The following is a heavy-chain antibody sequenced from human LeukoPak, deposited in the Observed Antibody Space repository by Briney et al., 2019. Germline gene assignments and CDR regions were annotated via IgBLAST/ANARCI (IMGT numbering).Heavy chain of an antibody. CDR1: GGSISSYY. CDR2: IYTSGST. CDR3: ARGPQIRWGSYRSLYYYYGMDV. D-gene: IGHD3-16*02. J-gene: IGHJ6*02. Sequence: PSETLSLTCTVSGGSISSYYWSWIRQPAGKGLEWIGRIYTSGSTNYNPSPKSRVTMSVDTSKSQFSLQLSSVTAADTAVYYCARGPQIRWGSYRSLYYYYGMDVWGQGTLVTVSS. V-gene: IGHV4-4*07.